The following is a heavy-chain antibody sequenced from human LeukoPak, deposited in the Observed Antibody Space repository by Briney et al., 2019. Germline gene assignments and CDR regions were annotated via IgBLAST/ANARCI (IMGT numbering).Heavy chain of an antibody. Sequence: ASVKVSCKASGYTFTGYYMHWVRQAPGQGLEWMGWFNPNSGGTNYAQKFQGRVTMTRDTSISTAYMELSRLRSDDTAVYYCARGDWAGIAAAGTGRDYFDYWGQGTLVTVSS. CDR2: FNPNSGGT. CDR1: GYTFTGYY. J-gene: IGHJ4*02. V-gene: IGHV1-2*02. D-gene: IGHD6-13*01. CDR3: ARGDWAGIAAAGTGRDYFDY.